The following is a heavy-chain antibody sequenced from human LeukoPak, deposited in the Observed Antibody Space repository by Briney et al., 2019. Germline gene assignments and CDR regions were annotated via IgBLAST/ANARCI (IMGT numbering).Heavy chain of an antibody. CDR1: GGSISSYY. V-gene: IGHV4-59*01. Sequence: SETLSLTCTVSGGSISSYYWSWIRQPPGKGLEWIGYIYYSGSTNYNPSLKSRVTISVDTSKNQFSLKLSSVTAADTAVYYCARGPMITFGGVIVTPLDYWGQGTLVTVSS. J-gene: IGHJ4*02. CDR3: ARGPMITFGGVIVTPLDY. D-gene: IGHD3-16*02. CDR2: IYYSGST.